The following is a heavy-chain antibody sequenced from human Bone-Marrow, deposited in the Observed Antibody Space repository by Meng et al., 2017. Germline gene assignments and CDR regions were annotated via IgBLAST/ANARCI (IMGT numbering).Heavy chain of an antibody. D-gene: IGHD1-1*01. CDR3: ARGTRPLLFQH. CDR1: GGSFSGYY. V-gene: IGHV4-34*01. Sequence: QVQIQKWGAGLLKPSETLSLTCAVYGGSFSGYYWSWIRQPPGKGLEWIGEINHSGSTNYNPSLKSRVTISVDTSKNQFSLKLSSVTAADTAVYYCARGTRPLLFQHWGQGTLVTVSS. J-gene: IGHJ1*01. CDR2: INHSGST.